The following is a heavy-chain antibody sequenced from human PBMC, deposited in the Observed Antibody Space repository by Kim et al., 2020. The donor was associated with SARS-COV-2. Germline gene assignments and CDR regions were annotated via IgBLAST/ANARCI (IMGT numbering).Heavy chain of an antibody. CDR1: GFTFSAYA. CDR3: GRTDYGDYV. D-gene: IGHD4-17*01. J-gene: IGHJ4*02. V-gene: IGHV3-7*01. Sequence: GGSLRLSCAASGFTFSAYAMTWVRQAPGKGLEWVSSIDQGGTEKYYVDSVKGRFTISRDNAKNSLFLDVNSLRVEDTAVYYCGRTDYGDYVWGQGTLVTVSS. CDR2: IDQGGTEK.